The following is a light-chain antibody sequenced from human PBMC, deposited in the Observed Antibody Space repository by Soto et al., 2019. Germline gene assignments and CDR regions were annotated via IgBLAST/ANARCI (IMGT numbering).Light chain of an antibody. CDR1: QRITNNY. CDR3: EHYGSSPRT. V-gene: IGKV3-20*01. Sequence: EIVLTQSPGTLSFSPGERATLSCRASQRITNNYLAWYQQKARQNPRRVLYGASTRPTGIPDRFSGRGLGTDFTLPITSWQPGDVAVYYCEHYGSSPRTFGQGIQVEIK. CDR2: GAS. J-gene: IGKJ1*01.